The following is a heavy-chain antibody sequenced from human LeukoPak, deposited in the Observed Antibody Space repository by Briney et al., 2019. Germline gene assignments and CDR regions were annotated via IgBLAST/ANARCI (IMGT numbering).Heavy chain of an antibody. CDR3: ASVVPAAMSWYFDL. J-gene: IGHJ2*01. CDR2: IYSGGNT. V-gene: IGHV3-53*01. CDR1: GFTFSSYW. Sequence: PGGSLRLSCAASGFTFSSYWMSWVRQAPGKGLEWVSFIYSGGNTHYSDSVKGRFTISRDNSKNTLYLQMNSLRAEDTAVYYCASVVPAAMSWYFDLWGRGTLVTVSS. D-gene: IGHD2-2*01.